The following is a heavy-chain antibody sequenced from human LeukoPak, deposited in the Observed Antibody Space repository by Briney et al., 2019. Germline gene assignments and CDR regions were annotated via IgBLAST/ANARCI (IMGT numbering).Heavy chain of an antibody. Sequence: GGSLRLSCAASGFTFSSYSMNWVRQAPGKGQEWVSSISSSSSYIYYADSVKGRFTISRDNAKNSLYLQMNSLRAEDTAVYYCARDRVEMATITGGFDYWGQGTLVTVSS. V-gene: IGHV3-21*01. CDR3: ARDRVEMATITGGFDY. CDR1: GFTFSSYS. CDR2: ISSSSSYI. J-gene: IGHJ4*02. D-gene: IGHD5-24*01.